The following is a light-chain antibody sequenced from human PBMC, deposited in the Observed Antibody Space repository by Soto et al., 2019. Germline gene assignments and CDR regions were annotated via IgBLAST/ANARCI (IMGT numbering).Light chain of an antibody. Sequence: EIVLTQSPATLALSPGERATLSCRASQSVRNYLAWYQQKPGRAPRLLIYDASNRATGIPARFSGSGSGTDFTLTISSLEPEDFAVYYCQQYGRSPPVKFGQGTKVEIK. CDR2: DAS. V-gene: IGKV3-11*01. J-gene: IGKJ1*01. CDR1: QSVRNY. CDR3: QQYGRSPPVK.